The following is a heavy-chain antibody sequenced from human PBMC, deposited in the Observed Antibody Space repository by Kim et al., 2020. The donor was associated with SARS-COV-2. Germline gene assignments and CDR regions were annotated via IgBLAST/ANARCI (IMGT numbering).Heavy chain of an antibody. J-gene: IGHJ1*01. D-gene: IGHD6-13*01. CDR3: ARDQGGYSWYAEYFQH. V-gene: IGHV4-4*02. Sequence: SETLSLTCAVSGGSISSSNWWSWVRQPPGKGLEWIGEIYHSGSTNYNPSLKSRVTISVDKSKNQFSLKLSSVTAADTAVYYCARDQGGYSWYAEYFQHWGQGTLVTVSS. CDR1: GGSISSSNW. CDR2: IYHSGST.